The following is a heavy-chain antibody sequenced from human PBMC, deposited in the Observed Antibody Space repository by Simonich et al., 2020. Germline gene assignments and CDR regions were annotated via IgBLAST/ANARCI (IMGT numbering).Heavy chain of an antibody. Sequence: QLQLQESGPGLVKPSETLSLTCTVSGGSISSSSYYWGWIRQPPGKGLEWIGSIYYSGSTYYHPSLKNRVTISVDTSKNQFSRKLSSVTAADTAVYYCARHAGFAFDIWGQGTMVTVSS. V-gene: IGHV4-39*01. J-gene: IGHJ3*02. CDR1: GGSISSSSYY. D-gene: IGHD6-13*01. CDR2: IYYSGST. CDR3: ARHAGFAFDI.